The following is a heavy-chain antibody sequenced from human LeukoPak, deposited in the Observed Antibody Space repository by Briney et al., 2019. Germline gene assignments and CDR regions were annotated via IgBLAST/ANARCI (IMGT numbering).Heavy chain of an antibody. CDR1: GLTFSSYS. D-gene: IGHD1-14*01. CDR2: ISSSSSYI. CDR3: ARGGKPAVFDI. J-gene: IGHJ3*02. Sequence: GGSLRLSCAASGLTFSSYSMNWVRQAPGKGLEWVSSISSSSSYIYYADSVKGRFTISRNNAKNSLYLQMNSLRAEDTAVYYCARGGKPAVFDIWGQGTMVTVSS. V-gene: IGHV3-21*01.